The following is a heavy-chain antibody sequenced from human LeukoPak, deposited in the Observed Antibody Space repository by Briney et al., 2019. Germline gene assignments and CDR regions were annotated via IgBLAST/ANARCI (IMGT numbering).Heavy chain of an antibody. Sequence: SETLSLTCTVSGGSISSSSYYWGWTRQPPGKGLEWIGSIYYSGSTYYNPSLKSRVTISVDTSKNQFSLKLSSVTAADTAVYYCARARRPWELLRFDYWGQGTLVTVSS. J-gene: IGHJ4*02. CDR2: IYYSGST. V-gene: IGHV4-39*01. CDR3: ARARRPWELLRFDY. D-gene: IGHD1-26*01. CDR1: GGSISSSSYY.